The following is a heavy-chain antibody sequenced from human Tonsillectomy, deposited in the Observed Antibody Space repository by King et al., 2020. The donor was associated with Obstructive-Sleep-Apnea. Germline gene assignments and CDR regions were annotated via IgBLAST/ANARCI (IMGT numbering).Heavy chain of an antibody. CDR1: GYSISGGYF. V-gene: IGHV4-38-2*02. D-gene: IGHD4-17*01. CDR2: CHHSGST. J-gene: IGHJ4*02. Sequence: HVQLQESGPGLVKPSETLSLTCTVSGYSISGGYFWGWIRQPPGKGLEWIGSCHHSGSTYNNPSLKSRLTISMDTSKNQFSLRLSSVTAADTALYFCARDDGDWGRGTLVTVSS. CDR3: ARDDGD.